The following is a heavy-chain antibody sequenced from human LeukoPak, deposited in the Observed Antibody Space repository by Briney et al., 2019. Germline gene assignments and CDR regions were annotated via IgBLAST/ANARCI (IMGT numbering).Heavy chain of an antibody. CDR1: GYTFTNFG. V-gene: IGHV1-2*02. CDR3: ARDRDYYDSSGYYPLDY. CDR2: INPNSGGT. Sequence: ASVKVSCKASGYTFTNFGISWVRQAPGQGLEWMGWINPNSGGTNYAQKFQGRVTMTRDTSISTAYMELTRLRSDDTAVYYCARDRDYYDSSGYYPLDYWGQGSLVTVSS. D-gene: IGHD3-22*01. J-gene: IGHJ4*02.